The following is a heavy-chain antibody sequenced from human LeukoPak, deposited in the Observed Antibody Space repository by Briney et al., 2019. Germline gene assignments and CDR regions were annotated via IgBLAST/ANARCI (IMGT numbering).Heavy chain of an antibody. CDR2: INHSGST. V-gene: IGHV4-34*01. J-gene: IGHJ4*02. D-gene: IGHD3-9*01. CDR1: GGSFSGYY. CDR3: AIHTDYDILTGYWGSFDY. Sequence: KPSETLSLTCAVYGGSFSGYYWSWIRQPPGKGLEWIGEINHSGSTNYNPSLKSRVTISVDTSKNQFSLKLSSVTAADTAVYYCAIHTDYDILTGYWGSFDYWGQGTLVTVSS.